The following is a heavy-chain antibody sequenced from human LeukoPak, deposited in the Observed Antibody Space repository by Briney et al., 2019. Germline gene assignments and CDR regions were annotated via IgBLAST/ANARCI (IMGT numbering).Heavy chain of an antibody. Sequence: PGGSLRLSCAASGFTFSSYAMHWVRQAPGKGLEYVSAISSNGGTTYYANSVKGRFTISRDNSKNTLFLQVGSLRADDMAVYYCARAPSWDLLDYRGQGTLVTVSS. J-gene: IGHJ4*02. V-gene: IGHV3-64*01. CDR1: GFTFSSYA. D-gene: IGHD1-26*01. CDR2: ISSNGGTT. CDR3: ARAPSWDLLDY.